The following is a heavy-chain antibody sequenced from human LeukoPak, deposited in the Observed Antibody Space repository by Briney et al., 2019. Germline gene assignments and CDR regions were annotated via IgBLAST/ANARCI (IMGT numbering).Heavy chain of an antibody. D-gene: IGHD3-3*01. Sequence: GGSLRLSCTASGFTFGDYAMSWFRQAPGKGLEWVGFIRSKAYGGTTEYAASVKGRFTISRDDSKSIAYLQMNSLKTEDTAVYYSWVNYDFWSGYYYGNYFDYWGQGTLVTVSS. CDR1: GFTFGDYA. V-gene: IGHV3-49*03. CDR3: WVNYDFWSGYYYGNYFDY. J-gene: IGHJ4*02. CDR2: IRSKAYGGTT.